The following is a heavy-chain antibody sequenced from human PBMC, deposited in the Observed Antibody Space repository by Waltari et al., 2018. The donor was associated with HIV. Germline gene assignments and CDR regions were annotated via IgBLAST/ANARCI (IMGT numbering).Heavy chain of an antibody. CDR1: GGSISSYY. CDR2: IYYSGST. CDR3: ARGAIAENYYYYGMDV. V-gene: IGHV4-59*01. D-gene: IGHD6-13*01. Sequence: QVQLQESGPGLVKPSETLSLTCTVSGGSISSYYWSWIRQPPGKGLEWIGYIYYSGSTNYNPSLKSRVTISVDTSKNQFSLKLSSVTAADTAVYYCARGAIAENYYYYGMDVWGQGTTVTVSS. J-gene: IGHJ6*02.